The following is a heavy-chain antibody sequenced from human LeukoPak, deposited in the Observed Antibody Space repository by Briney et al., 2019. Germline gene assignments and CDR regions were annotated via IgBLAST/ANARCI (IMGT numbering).Heavy chain of an antibody. Sequence: GGSLRLSCAASGFTFSSYEMNWVRQAPGKGLEWISSISRLRSTIKDTDSVKGRFTISRDNAKNSLYLQMNGLRAEDTALYYCVRRAPLPTCNTGSCPFDYWGQGTLVTVSS. D-gene: IGHD2-15*01. CDR1: GFTFSSYE. V-gene: IGHV3-48*03. CDR3: VRRAPLPTCNTGSCPFDY. CDR2: ISRLRSTI. J-gene: IGHJ4*02.